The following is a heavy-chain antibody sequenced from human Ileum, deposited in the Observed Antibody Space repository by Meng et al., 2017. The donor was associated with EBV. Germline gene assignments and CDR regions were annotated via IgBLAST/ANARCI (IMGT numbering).Heavy chain of an antibody. CDR2: ICQDESTM. J-gene: IGHJ4*02. D-gene: IGHD3-10*01. CDR3: IRDFREADY. Sequence: LLGTGGVLGQPGSSLGLSCAASGFTFSSSCMHRVRQAPGKGPVLVSRICQDESTMNYADSVKGRFTISRDNATNTVYLQMNSLRPEDTAVYYCIRDFREADYWGQGTLVPSPQ. CDR1: GFTFSSSC. V-gene: IGHV3-74*01.